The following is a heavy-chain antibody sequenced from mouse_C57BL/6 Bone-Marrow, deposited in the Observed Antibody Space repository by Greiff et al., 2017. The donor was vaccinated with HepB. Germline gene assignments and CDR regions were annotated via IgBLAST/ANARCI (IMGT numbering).Heavy chain of an antibody. V-gene: IGHV1-82*01. D-gene: IGHD2-2*01. J-gene: IGHJ1*03. Sequence: QVQLKESGPELVKPGASVKISCKASGYAFSSSWMNWVKQRPGKGLEWIGRIYPGDGDTNYNGKFKGKATLTADKSSSTAYMQLSSLTSEDSAVYFCARRLRRGYWYFDVWGTGTTVTVSS. CDR2: IYPGDGDT. CDR3: ARRLRRGYWYFDV. CDR1: GYAFSSSW.